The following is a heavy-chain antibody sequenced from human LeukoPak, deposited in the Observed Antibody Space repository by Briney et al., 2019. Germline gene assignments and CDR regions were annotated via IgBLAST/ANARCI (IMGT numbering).Heavy chain of an antibody. CDR2: IYYTGST. J-gene: IGHJ4*02. D-gene: IGHD2-2*01. Sequence: PSETLSLTCTVSGGSIDSYYWSWIRQPPGKGLEWIGYIYYTGSTEYHPSLKSRVTTSLDTSKNQFSLKLTSVTAADTAVYYCARVYQSAEYYFDYWGQGNLVSVSS. V-gene: IGHV4-59*01. CDR1: GGSIDSYY. CDR3: ARVYQSAEYYFDY.